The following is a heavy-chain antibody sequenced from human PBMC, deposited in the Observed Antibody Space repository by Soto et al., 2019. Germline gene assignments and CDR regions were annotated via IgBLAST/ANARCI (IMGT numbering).Heavy chain of an antibody. CDR2: TYHSGNP. V-gene: IGHV4-30-2*05. D-gene: IGHD3-10*01. CDR3: ASRKSSPYFDY. Sequence: SETLSLTCAFSGGSISSGGYSWAWIRQPPGKALEWIGHTYHSGNPYYNPSLKSRVTISVDTSKNQFSLKLSSVTAADTAVYYCASRKSSPYFDYWGQGTLVTVSS. CDR1: GGSISSGGYS. J-gene: IGHJ4*02.